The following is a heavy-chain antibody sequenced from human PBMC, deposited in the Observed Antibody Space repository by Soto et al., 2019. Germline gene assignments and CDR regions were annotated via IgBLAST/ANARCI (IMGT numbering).Heavy chain of an antibody. V-gene: IGHV1-69*01. Sequence: QVQLVQSGAEVKKPGSSVKVSCKASGDTFSSYAINWVRQAPGQGLEWMGGIIPMFCTGNYAQKFMGRVTITAGESTSTVYMEPSSLRSQDTAVYYCARVGPAHYYDSSGYYSPPDYWGQGPLVTVSS. CDR3: ARVGPAHYYDSSGYYSPPDY. D-gene: IGHD3-22*01. CDR2: IIPMFCTG. J-gene: IGHJ4*02. CDR1: GDTFSSYA.